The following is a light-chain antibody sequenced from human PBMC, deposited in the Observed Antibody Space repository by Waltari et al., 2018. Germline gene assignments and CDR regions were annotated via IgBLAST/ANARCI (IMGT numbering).Light chain of an antibody. V-gene: IGKV1-12*01. CDR1: EAIGIW. Sequence: DTQMTQFPSAVPAFVGDRVTITCRASEAIGIWLAWYQQEPGKAPKLLIYQASTLQSGVPSRFSGSGSGTDFTLTISSLQPEDFATYYCQQAHTFPLTFGGGTKVEIK. CDR3: QQAHTFPLT. J-gene: IGKJ4*01. CDR2: QAS.